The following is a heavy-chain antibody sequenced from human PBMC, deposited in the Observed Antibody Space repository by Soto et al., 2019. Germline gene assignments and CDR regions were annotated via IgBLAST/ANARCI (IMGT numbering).Heavy chain of an antibody. J-gene: IGHJ5*02. V-gene: IGHV4-34*01. D-gene: IGHD2-15*01. CDR3: ARGRRDIVVVVAARRPWFEP. Sequence: AETLSLTCAVYGGSFSGYYWSWIRQPPGKGLEWIGEINHSGSTNYNPSLKSRVTISVDTSKNKFSLKLSSVTAADTAVYYCARGRRDIVVVVAARRPWFEPWGEGTLVTVSS. CDR1: GGSFSGYY. CDR2: INHSGST.